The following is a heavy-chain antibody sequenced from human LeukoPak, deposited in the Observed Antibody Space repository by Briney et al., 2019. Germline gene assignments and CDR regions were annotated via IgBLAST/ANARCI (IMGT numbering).Heavy chain of an antibody. CDR3: AKNGFGEFYYFDY. D-gene: IGHD3-10*01. V-gene: IGHV3-30*18. Sequence: GGSLRLSCAASGFTFRSCGMHWVRQAPGKGLEGVAVISYDGSNKYYADSVKGRFTISRDNSKNTLYLQMNSLRAEDTAVYYCAKNGFGEFYYFDYWGQGTLVTVSS. CDR2: ISYDGSNK. CDR1: GFTFRSCG. J-gene: IGHJ4*02.